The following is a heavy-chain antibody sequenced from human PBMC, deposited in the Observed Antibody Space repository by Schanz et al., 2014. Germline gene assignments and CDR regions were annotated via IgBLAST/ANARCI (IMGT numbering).Heavy chain of an antibody. J-gene: IGHJ4*02. D-gene: IGHD3-3*01. Sequence: AELVESGGGVVQPGGSLRLSCAASGFTFGNFFMSWVRQAPGKGLEWVANIKQDGIEKYYVDSVKGRFTISRDNAKNSLYLQMNSLTADDTAVYYCARDKGGYYPFDYWGRGTLVTVSS. CDR2: IKQDGIEK. CDR3: ARDKGGYYPFDY. CDR1: GFTFGNFF. V-gene: IGHV3-7*01.